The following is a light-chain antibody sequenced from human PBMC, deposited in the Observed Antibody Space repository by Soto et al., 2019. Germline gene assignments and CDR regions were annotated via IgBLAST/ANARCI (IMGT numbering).Light chain of an antibody. CDR1: SSDVGSHNF. CDR2: EVT. J-gene: IGLJ3*02. V-gene: IGLV2-23*02. CDR3: CSYAGNTTWV. Sequence: QSVLTQPASVSGSPGPSITISCTGTSSDVGSHNFVSWYQQRPGKAPKLMIFEVTKRPSGVSSRFSASKSGNTASLTISGVQAEDEADYYCCSYAGNTTWVFGGGTKLTVL.